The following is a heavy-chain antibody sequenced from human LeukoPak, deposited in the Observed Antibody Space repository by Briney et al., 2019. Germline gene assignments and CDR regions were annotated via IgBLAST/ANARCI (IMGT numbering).Heavy chain of an antibody. CDR3: ARLNSGRVDY. D-gene: IGHD3-10*01. V-gene: IGHV4-59*08. CDR1: GGPISSYY. J-gene: IGHJ4*02. Sequence: SETLSLTCTVSGGPISSYYWSWIRQPPGKGLEWIGYIYYSGSTNYNPSLKSRVTISVDTSKNQFSLKLSSVTAADTAVYYCARLNSGRVDYWGQGTLVTVSS. CDR2: IYYSGST.